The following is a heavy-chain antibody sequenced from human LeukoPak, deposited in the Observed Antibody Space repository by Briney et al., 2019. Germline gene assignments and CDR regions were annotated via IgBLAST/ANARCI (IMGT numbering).Heavy chain of an antibody. CDR3: AKAFGIVLGGQFDY. V-gene: IGHV3-48*01. CDR2: INSTGGTI. CDR1: GFTFSSNS. Sequence: GGSLSLSCAASGFTFSSNSMNWVRQAPGKGLEWVSYINSTGGTIYYADSMKGRFTISRDNSKNTLYLQMRSLRVEDTAVYYCAKAFGIVLGGQFDYWGQGTLVTVSS. D-gene: IGHD2-15*01. J-gene: IGHJ4*02.